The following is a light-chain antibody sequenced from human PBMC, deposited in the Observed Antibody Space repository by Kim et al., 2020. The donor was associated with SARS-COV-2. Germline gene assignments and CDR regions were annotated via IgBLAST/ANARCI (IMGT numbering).Light chain of an antibody. J-gene: IGKJ1*01. CDR1: QSISNW. Sequence: SASVEDRVTITCRASQSISNWLAWYQQKPGKAPKLLIYKASNLQSGVPSRFSGGGSGTEFSLTISSLQPDDFATYYCQQYNTYWAFGQGTKVDIK. CDR2: KAS. CDR3: QQYNTYWA. V-gene: IGKV1-5*03.